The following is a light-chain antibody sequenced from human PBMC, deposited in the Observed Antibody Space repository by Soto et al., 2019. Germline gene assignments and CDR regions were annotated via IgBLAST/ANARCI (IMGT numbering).Light chain of an antibody. Sequence: QSVLTQPPSASGTPGQRVTISCSGSSSNIGSNIVNWYQHLPGTAPKLLIKTDNQRPSGVPDRFSGSKSDTSASLAISGLQSEDEADYYCAGWDDSLNGWLFGGGTKLTVL. CDR3: AGWDDSLNGWL. CDR1: SSNIGSNI. CDR2: TDN. J-gene: IGLJ3*02. V-gene: IGLV1-44*01.